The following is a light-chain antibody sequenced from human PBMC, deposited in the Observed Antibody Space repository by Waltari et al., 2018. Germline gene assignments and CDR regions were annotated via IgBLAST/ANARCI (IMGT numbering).Light chain of an antibody. CDR3: QQRSNWPPN. V-gene: IGKV3-11*01. J-gene: IGKJ5*01. CDR1: QSVSTY. CDR2: DAS. Sequence: EIVLTQSPATLSLSPGETATLSCRASQSVSTYLAWYKQKPGQAPRLLIYDASNRATGIPTRFSGSGSGTDFTLTISSLEPEDFAVYFCQQRSNWPPNFGQGTRLEIK.